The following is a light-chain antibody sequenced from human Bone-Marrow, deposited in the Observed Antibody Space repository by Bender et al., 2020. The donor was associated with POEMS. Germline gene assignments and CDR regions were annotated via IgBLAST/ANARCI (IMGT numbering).Light chain of an antibody. V-gene: IGLV3-1*01. J-gene: IGLJ2*01. CDR3: QVWDGSTSAV. Sequence: YELTQPPSVSVSPGQTATITCSGDKLDNKYTCWYQQKSGQSPILVIYKDDKRPSGIPERFSGSNSGNTATLTISGTQAMDEADYYCQVWDGSTSAVFGGGTKLTVL. CDR2: KDD. CDR1: KLDNKY.